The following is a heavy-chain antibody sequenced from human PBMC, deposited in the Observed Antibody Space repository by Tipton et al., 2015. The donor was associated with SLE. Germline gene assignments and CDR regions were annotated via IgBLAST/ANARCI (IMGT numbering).Heavy chain of an antibody. D-gene: IGHD3-16*01. CDR3: ATYVEGYFEY. CDR1: GFTFSRYD. Sequence: SLRLSCAASGFTFSRYDMHWVRQAPGKSLEWVAFIRFDGNVKQYAESVKGRFTISRDNSKKMLSLQMNSLRADDTAVYYCATYVEGYFEYWGQGTLVTVSS. V-gene: IGHV3-30*02. J-gene: IGHJ4*02. CDR2: IRFDGNVK.